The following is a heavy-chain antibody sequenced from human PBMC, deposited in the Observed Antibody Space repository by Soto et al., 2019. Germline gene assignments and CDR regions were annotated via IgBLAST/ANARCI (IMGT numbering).Heavy chain of an antibody. CDR3: ARVRTSSGYSRRRWFDP. Sequence: ASVKVSCKASGYTFTSYGISWVRQAPGQGLEWMGWISAYNGNTNYAQKLQGRVTMTTDTSTSTAYMELRSLRSDDTAVYYCARVRTSSGYSRRRWFDPWGQGTLVTVSS. CDR1: GYTFTSYG. CDR2: ISAYNGNT. D-gene: IGHD3-22*01. J-gene: IGHJ5*02. V-gene: IGHV1-18*04.